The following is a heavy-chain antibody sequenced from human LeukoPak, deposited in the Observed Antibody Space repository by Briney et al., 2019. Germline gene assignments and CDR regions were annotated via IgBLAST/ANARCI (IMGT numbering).Heavy chain of an antibody. D-gene: IGHD3-10*01. J-gene: IGHJ6*02. Sequence: ASVKVSCKASGYTFTGYYMHWVRQAPGQGLEWMGWINPNSGGTNYAQKFQGWDTMTRDTSISTAYMELSRLRSDDTAVYYCARESPTRDHYYGMDVWGQGTTVTVSS. CDR3: ARESPTRDHYYGMDV. CDR2: INPNSGGT. V-gene: IGHV1-2*04. CDR1: GYTFTGYY.